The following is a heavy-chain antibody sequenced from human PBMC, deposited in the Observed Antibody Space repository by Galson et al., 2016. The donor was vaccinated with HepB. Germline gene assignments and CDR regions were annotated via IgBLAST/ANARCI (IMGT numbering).Heavy chain of an antibody. CDR1: GYTFTSYF. CDR2: INPSGGDT. CDR3: ARRSCSSASCSSNWFDP. J-gene: IGHJ5*02. D-gene: IGHD2-2*01. V-gene: IGHV1-46*01. Sequence: SGYTFTSYFMHWVRQAPGQGLEWMGIINPSGGDTGYAQKFQGRVTMTRDTSTSTVYMELSSLRSEDTAVYYCARRSCSSASCSSNWFDPWGQGTLVTVSS.